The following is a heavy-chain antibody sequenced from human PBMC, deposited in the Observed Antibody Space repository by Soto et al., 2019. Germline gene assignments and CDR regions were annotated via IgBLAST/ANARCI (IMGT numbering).Heavy chain of an antibody. CDR3: AKAPRHYYGSGSYYNY. D-gene: IGHD3-10*01. CDR2: ISGSGGST. CDR1: GFTFSSYA. V-gene: IGHV3-23*01. J-gene: IGHJ4*02. Sequence: PGGSLRLSCAASGFTFSSYAMSWVRQAPGKGLEWVSAISGSGGSTYYADSVKGRFTISRDNSKNTLYLQMNSLRAEDTAVYYCAKAPRHYYGSGSYYNYWGQGTLVTVSS.